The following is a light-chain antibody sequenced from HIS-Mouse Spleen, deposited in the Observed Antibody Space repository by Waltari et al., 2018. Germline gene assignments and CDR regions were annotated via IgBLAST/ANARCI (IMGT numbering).Light chain of an antibody. CDR1: QSVSSY. CDR2: AAS. CDR3: QQRSNWPPYT. J-gene: IGKJ2*01. Sequence: EIVLTQSPATLSLSPGARATLSCRASQSVSSYLAWYQQKPGQAPRLLIYAASNRATGIPARFSGSGSGTDFTLTISSLEPEDFAVYYCQQRSNWPPYTFGQGTKLEIK. V-gene: IGKV3-11*01.